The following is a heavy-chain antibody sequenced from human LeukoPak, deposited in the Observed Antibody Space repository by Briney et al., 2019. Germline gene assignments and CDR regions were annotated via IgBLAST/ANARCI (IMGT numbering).Heavy chain of an antibody. CDR2: INSDGTST. J-gene: IGHJ5*02. CDR3: ARSPFGDEFNWFDP. D-gene: IGHD3-10*01. V-gene: IGHV3-74*01. CDR1: GLTLSSSW. Sequence: GGSLRLSCAASGLTLSSSWMDWVRQAPGKGLVWVSRINSDGTSTRYADSVKGRFAISRDNAKNTLYLQMNGLRAEDTAVYYCARSPFGDEFNWFDPWGQGTLVTVSS.